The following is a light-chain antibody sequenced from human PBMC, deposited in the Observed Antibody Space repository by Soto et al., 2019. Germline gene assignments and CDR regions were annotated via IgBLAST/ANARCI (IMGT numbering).Light chain of an antibody. Sequence: EIVLTQSPGTVSLSPGESATLSCRASQSISRSDLAWYQHRPGQSPRLLIYATSSRATGIPDRFTGGGAGTGFTLTISSLQSEDFAIYHCQQYERWPPWTFGQGTKVDIK. CDR3: QQYERWPPWT. J-gene: IGKJ1*01. CDR2: ATS. CDR1: QSISRSD. V-gene: IGKV3-20*01.